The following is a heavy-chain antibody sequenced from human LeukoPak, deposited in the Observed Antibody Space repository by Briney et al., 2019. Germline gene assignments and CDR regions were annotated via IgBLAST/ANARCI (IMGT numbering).Heavy chain of an antibody. D-gene: IGHD3-22*01. CDR2: ISSSSSTI. V-gene: IGHV3-48*04. CDR1: GFTFSSYS. J-gene: IGHJ4*02. CDR3: AEDRSLTLPTFERSGYYYY. Sequence: GGSLRLSCAASGFTFSSYSMNWVRQAPGKGLEWVSYISSSSSTIYYADSVKGRFTISRDNAKNSLYLQMNSLRAEDTALYYCAEDRSLTLPTFERSGYYYYWGQGTLVTVSS.